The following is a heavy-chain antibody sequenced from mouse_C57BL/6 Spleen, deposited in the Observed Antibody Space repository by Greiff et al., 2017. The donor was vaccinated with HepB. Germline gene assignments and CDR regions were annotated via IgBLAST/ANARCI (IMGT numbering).Heavy chain of an antibody. D-gene: IGHD2-14*01. V-gene: IGHV3-6*01. CDR3: ASLGSYWYFDV. CDR2: ISYDGSN. CDR1: GYSITSGYY. Sequence: DVKLVESGPGLVKPSQSLSLTCSVTGYSITSGYYWNWIRQFPGNKLEWMGYISYDGSNNYNPSLKNRISITRDTSKNQFFLKLNSVTTEDTATYYCASLGSYWYFDVWGTGTTVTVSS. J-gene: IGHJ1*03.